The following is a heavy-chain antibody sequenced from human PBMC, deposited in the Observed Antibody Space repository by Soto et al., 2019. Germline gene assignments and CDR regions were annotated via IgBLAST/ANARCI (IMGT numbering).Heavy chain of an antibody. CDR3: VRSRQMESGNDYGLDV. J-gene: IGHJ6*02. CDR1: GVSLNTADTW. CDR2: YHSGGST. V-gene: IGHV4-30-4*01. Sequence: QVQLQESGSGLVKPSQSLSLTCTVSGVSLNTADTWWSWIRQSPGKGLEFIGYYHSGGSTYYDASFRRRVIISADTSNSHFALKLSSVTVADTAVYFCVRSRQMESGNDYGLDVWCQGTTVTVSS. D-gene: IGHD1-1*01.